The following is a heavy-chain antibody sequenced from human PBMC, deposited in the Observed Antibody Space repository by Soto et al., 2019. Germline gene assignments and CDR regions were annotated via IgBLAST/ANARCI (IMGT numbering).Heavy chain of an antibody. CDR1: GFTFSSYA. J-gene: IGHJ4*02. CDR3: ARGHTYYDFWSGYYTGAYFDY. V-gene: IGHV3-30-3*01. Sequence: PGGSLRLSSTASGFTFSSYAMHWVRQAPGKGLEWVAVISYDGSNKYYADSVKGRFTISRDNSKNTLYLQMNSLRAEDTAVYYSARGHTYYDFWSGYYTGAYFDYRGQGTLVTVSS. CDR2: ISYDGSNK. D-gene: IGHD3-3*01.